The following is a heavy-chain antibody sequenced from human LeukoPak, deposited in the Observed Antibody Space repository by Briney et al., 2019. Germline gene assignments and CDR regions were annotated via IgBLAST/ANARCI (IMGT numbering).Heavy chain of an antibody. CDR2: INHSGST. Sequence: SETLSLTCTVSGGSISSYYWSWIRQPPGKGLEWIGEINHSGSTNYNPSLKSRVTISVDTSKNQFSLKLSSVTAADTAVYYCATRTGEYYYDSSGYYYYFDYWGQGTLVTVSS. CDR3: ATRTGEYYYDSSGYYYYFDY. CDR1: GGSISSYY. V-gene: IGHV4-34*01. J-gene: IGHJ4*02. D-gene: IGHD3-22*01.